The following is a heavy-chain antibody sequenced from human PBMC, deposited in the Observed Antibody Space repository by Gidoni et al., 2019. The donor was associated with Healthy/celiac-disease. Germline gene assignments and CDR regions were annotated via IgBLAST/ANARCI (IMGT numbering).Heavy chain of an antibody. CDR3: SRGEGVATISSDDY. Sequence: EVQLLESGGGLVQPGGSLRLSCAASGFTFSSYAISWVRQAPGKGLAWVSASSGSGGSTYYADSVKGRFTISRDNSKNTLYLQMNSLRAEDTAVYYCSRGEGVATISSDDYWGQGTLVTVSS. D-gene: IGHD5-12*01. J-gene: IGHJ4*02. V-gene: IGHV3-23*01. CDR1: GFTFSSYA. CDR2: SSGSGGST.